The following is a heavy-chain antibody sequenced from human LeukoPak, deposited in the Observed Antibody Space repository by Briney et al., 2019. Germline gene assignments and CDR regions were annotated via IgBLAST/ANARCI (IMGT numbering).Heavy chain of an antibody. D-gene: IGHD2-2*01. Sequence: PSETLSLTCAVYGGSFSGYYWSWIRQPPGKGLEWIGEINHSGSTNYNPSLKSRVTLSVDTSKNQFSLKLSSVTAADTAVYYCAGPPGQQEDYYYGMDIWGQGTTVTVSS. J-gene: IGHJ6*02. CDR3: AGPPGQQEDYYYGMDI. CDR1: GGSFSGYY. V-gene: IGHV4-34*01. CDR2: INHSGST.